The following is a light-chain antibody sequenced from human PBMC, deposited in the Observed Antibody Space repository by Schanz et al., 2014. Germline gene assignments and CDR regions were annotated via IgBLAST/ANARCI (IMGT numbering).Light chain of an antibody. CDR1: SSNIGSNN. J-gene: IGLJ2*01. CDR2: RNN. V-gene: IGLV1-44*01. Sequence: QSVLTQPPSASGTPGQRVTISCSGSSSNIGSNNVYWYQQLPGTAPKLLIYRNNQRPSGVPDRNSGSKSGTSASLAITGLQAEDEADYYCCSYAGSYTVVFGGGTKLTVL. CDR3: CSYAGSYTVV.